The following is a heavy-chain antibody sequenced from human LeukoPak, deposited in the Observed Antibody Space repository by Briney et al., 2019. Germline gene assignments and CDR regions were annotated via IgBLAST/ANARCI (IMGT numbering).Heavy chain of an antibody. CDR2: IYPGDSDT. CDR1: GYSFPAYW. V-gene: IGHV5-51*01. D-gene: IGHD6-13*01. CDR3: ARHTDGYSSSWTPIDY. Sequence: GESLKISCKVSGYSFPAYWIGWVRQMPGKGLEWMGIIYPGDSDTRYSPSFQGQVTISADKSISTAYLQWSSLKASDTAMYYCARHTDGYSSSWTPIDYWGQGTLVTVSS. J-gene: IGHJ4*02.